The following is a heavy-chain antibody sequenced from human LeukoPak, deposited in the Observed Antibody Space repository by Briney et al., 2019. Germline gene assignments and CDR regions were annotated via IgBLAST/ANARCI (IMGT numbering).Heavy chain of an antibody. CDR3: AREWDLPGTYFMDV. CDR2: ISSDGSDT. J-gene: IGHJ6*03. Sequence: PGGSLRLSCAASGFTFSSYWMHWVRQAPGKGLVWVSRISSDGSDTMYADSVKGRFTISRDNVNNTLYLQMNSLRGDDRAVYYCAREWDLPGTYFMDVWGKGTTVTVSS. D-gene: IGHD1-26*01. V-gene: IGHV3-74*03. CDR1: GFTFSSYW.